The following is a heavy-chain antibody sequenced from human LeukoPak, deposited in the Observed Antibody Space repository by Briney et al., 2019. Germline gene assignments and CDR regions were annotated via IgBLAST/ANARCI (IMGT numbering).Heavy chain of an antibody. V-gene: IGHV3-21*01. CDR2: ISSSSSYI. J-gene: IGHJ4*02. CDR3: ASPYCSSTSCRDLSFDY. CDR1: GFTFSSYS. D-gene: IGHD2-2*01. Sequence: PGGSLRLSCAASGFTFSSYSMNWVRQAPGKGLEWVSSISSSSSYIYYADSVKGRFTISRDNSKNTLYLQMNSLRAEDTAVYYCASPYCSSTSCRDLSFDYWGQGTLVTVSS.